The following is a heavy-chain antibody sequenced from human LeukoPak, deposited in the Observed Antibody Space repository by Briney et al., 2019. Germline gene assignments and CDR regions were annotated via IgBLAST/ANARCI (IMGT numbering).Heavy chain of an antibody. V-gene: IGHV4-59*01. CDR1: GGSIGNYD. CDR2: IYYSGST. CDR3: ARVGLGTTAFDY. J-gene: IGHJ4*02. Sequence: SETLSLTCSVSGGSIGNYDWSWIRQPPGKGLEWIGYIYYSGSTKYNPSLKSRVTISVDTSKNQFSLKLNSVTAADTAVYYCARVGLGTTAFDYWGQGTLVTVSS. D-gene: IGHD1-1*01.